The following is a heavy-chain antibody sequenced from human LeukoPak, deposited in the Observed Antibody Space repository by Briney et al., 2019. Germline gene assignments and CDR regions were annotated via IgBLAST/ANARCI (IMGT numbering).Heavy chain of an antibody. V-gene: IGHV4-59*01. CDR2: IYYSGST. CDR1: GGSISSYY. Sequence: SETLSLTCTVSGGSISSYYWSWIRQPPGKGLEWIGYIYYSGSTNYNPSLKSRVTISVDTSKNQFSLKLSSVTAADTAVYYCARYNSSGYYPDAFEIWGQGTMVTVSS. CDR3: ARYNSSGYYPDAFEI. J-gene: IGHJ3*02. D-gene: IGHD3-22*01.